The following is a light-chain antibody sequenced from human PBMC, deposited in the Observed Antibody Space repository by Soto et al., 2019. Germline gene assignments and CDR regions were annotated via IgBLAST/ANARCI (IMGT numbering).Light chain of an antibody. CDR1: SSDICGSNY. CDR3: YSSRSSSSTFYV. CDR2: GVS. J-gene: IGLJ1*01. V-gene: IGLV2-14*03. Sequence: QSVLTQPASVSGSPGQSITISCAGTSSDICGSNYVSWYQQHPGKAPKLMIYGVSNRPSGVSNRFSGSKSGNTASLTISGLQAEDEADYFCYSSRSSSSTFYVFGTGTKVTVL.